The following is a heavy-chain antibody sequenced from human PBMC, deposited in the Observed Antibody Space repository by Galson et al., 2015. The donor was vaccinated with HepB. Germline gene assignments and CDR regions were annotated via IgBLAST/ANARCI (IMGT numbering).Heavy chain of an antibody. CDR2: IGSKASNYAT. Sequence: SLRLSCAGSGVTFSGSAMHWVRQAPGKGLEWVGRIGSKASNYATEYTASVKGRFTNSRDDSKNKAYLHMNSLRTEDTALYYCLRLGDLSVYSSSCGQLTLVTVSS. CDR1: GVTFSGSA. D-gene: IGHD4-11*01. CDR3: LRLGDLSVYSSS. V-gene: IGHV3-73*01. J-gene: IGHJ4*02.